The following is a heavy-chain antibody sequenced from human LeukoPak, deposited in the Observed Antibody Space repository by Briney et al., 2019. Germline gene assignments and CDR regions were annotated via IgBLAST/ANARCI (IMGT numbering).Heavy chain of an antibody. J-gene: IGHJ5*02. Sequence: GGSLRLSCAASGFTVSSNYMSWVRQAPEKGLEWVSVIYSGGSTYYADSVKGRFTISRDNSKNTLYLQMNSLRAEDTAVYYCAREQEYSSAWSDPWGQGTLVTVSS. CDR2: IYSGGST. CDR1: GFTVSSNY. V-gene: IGHV3-53*01. CDR3: AREQEYSSAWSDP. D-gene: IGHD6-6*01.